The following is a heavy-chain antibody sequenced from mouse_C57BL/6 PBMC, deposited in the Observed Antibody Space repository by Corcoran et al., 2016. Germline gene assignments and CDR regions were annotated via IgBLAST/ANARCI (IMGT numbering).Heavy chain of an antibody. J-gene: IGHJ1*03. CDR3: ARHGHRYFDV. CDR2: INTYSGVP. Sequence: QIQLVQSGPELKKPGETVKISCKASGYTLTTYGMSWVKQAPGKGLKWMGWINTYSGVPTYVDDFKGRFAFSLETSASTAYLQINNLKNEDTATYFCARHGHRYFDVWGTGTTVTVSS. CDR1: GYTLTTYG. D-gene: IGHD3-3*01. V-gene: IGHV9-3*01.